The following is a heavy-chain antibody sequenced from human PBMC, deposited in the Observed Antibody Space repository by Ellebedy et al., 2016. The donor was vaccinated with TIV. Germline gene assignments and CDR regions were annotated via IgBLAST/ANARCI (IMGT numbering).Heavy chain of an antibody. Sequence: ASVKVSXXASGYTFTNYDLNWVRQAPGQGLEWMGWISCNNGDTNYAQKFQGRVTMTTDTATATAYMDLRSLTSDDTAVYYCARDTEGIPTVTSIDYYYYGMDVWGQGTTVTVSS. CDR3: ARDTEGIPTVTSIDYYYYGMDV. V-gene: IGHV1-18*01. J-gene: IGHJ6*02. CDR1: GYTFTNYD. CDR2: ISCNNGDT. D-gene: IGHD4-11*01.